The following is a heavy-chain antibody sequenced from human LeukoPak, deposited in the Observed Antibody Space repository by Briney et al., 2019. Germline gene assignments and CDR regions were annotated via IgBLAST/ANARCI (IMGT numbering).Heavy chain of an antibody. Sequence: GGSLRLSCAASGLTFSTYNMNWVRQAPGKGLEWVSSISSSSSYIYYADSVKGRFTISRDNAKNSLYLQMNSLRAEDTAVYYCARSWDIVVVVPRAPAFDIWGQGTMVTASS. CDR3: ARSWDIVVVVPRAPAFDI. CDR2: ISSSSSYI. J-gene: IGHJ3*02. V-gene: IGHV3-21*01. D-gene: IGHD2-15*01. CDR1: GLTFSTYN.